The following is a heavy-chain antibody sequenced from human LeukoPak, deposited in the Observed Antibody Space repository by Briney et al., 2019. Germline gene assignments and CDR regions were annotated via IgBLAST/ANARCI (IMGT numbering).Heavy chain of an antibody. V-gene: IGHV3-30*04. CDR3: VNEWSGYYS. CDR2: IRYDGSNK. CDR1: GFTFSSYA. Sequence: PGRSLKLSCAASGFTFSSYAMHWVRQAPGKGLEWVAFIRYDGSNKYYADSVKGRFTISRDNSKNTLYLQMNSLRAEDTAVYYCVNEWSGYYSWGQGTLVTVSS. D-gene: IGHD3-3*01. J-gene: IGHJ4*02.